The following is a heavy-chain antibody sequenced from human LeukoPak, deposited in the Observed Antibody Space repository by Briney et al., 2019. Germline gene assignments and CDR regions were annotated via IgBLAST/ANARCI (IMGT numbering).Heavy chain of an antibody. Sequence: PGGSLRLSCAASGFTFSDYYMSWIRQAPGKGVEWVSYISSSGSRIFYADSVKGGFTISRENAKNSLYLQMNSLRAEDTAVYYCATSITAAGIIDYWGQGTLVTVSS. CDR3: ATSITAAGIIDY. CDR1: GFTFSDYY. J-gene: IGHJ4*02. D-gene: IGHD6-13*01. CDR2: ISSSGSRI. V-gene: IGHV3-11*04.